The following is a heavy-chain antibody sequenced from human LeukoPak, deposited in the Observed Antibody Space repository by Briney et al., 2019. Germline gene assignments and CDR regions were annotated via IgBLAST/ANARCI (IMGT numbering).Heavy chain of an antibody. CDR3: ARLSSPRGVVVPAAILRYAFDI. J-gene: IGHJ3*02. V-gene: IGHV4-34*01. D-gene: IGHD2-2*02. Sequence: PSETLSLTCAVYGGSFSGYYWSWIRQPPGKGLEWIGEINHSGSTNYNPSLKSRVTISVDTSKNQFSLKLSSVTAADTAVYYCARLSSPRGVVVPAAILRYAFDIWGQGTMVTVSS. CDR1: GGSFSGYY. CDR2: INHSGST.